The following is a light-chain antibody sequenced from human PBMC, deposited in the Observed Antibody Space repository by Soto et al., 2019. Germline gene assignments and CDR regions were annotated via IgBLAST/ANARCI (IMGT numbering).Light chain of an antibody. V-gene: IGLV2-14*01. CDR3: SSYTSSSTTGV. Sequence: QSVLTQPASVSGSPGQSITISCTGTSSDVGGYNYVSWYQQHPGKAPKLMIYEVSNRPSGVSNRFSGSKSGNTASLTISGLQAEDEADYYCSSYTSSSTTGVFGGGTKVTVL. CDR1: SSDVGGYNY. CDR2: EVS. J-gene: IGLJ3*02.